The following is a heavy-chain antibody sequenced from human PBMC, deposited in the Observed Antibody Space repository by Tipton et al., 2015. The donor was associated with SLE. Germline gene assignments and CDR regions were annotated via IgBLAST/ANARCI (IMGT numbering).Heavy chain of an antibody. CDR1: GGSISSYY. CDR3: ARGGSSTWYESYYYYYMDV. Sequence: TLSLTCTVSGGSISSYYWSWIRQPPGKGLEWIGYIYYSGSTNYNPSIKSRVTMSVDTSKNQFSLKLSSVTAADTAVYYCARGGSSTWYESYYYYYMDVWGKGTTVTVSS. V-gene: IGHV4-59*01. D-gene: IGHD6-13*01. J-gene: IGHJ6*03. CDR2: IYYSGST.